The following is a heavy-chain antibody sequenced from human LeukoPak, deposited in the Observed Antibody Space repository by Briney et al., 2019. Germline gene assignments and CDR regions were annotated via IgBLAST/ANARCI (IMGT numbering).Heavy chain of an antibody. D-gene: IGHD2-15*01. CDR2: ISSSSSYI. Sequence: PGGSLRLSCAASGFTFSSYSMNWVRQAPGKGLEWVSSISSSSSYIYYADSVKGRFTISRDNAKNSLYLQMNSLRAEDTAVYYCAREPWSRGGHHFDYWGQGTLVTVSS. J-gene: IGHJ4*02. CDR3: AREPWSRGGHHFDY. CDR1: GFTFSSYS. V-gene: IGHV3-21*01.